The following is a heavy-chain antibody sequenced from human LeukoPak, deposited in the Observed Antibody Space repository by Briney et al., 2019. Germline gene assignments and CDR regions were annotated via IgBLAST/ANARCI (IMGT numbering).Heavy chain of an antibody. D-gene: IGHD2-2*01. J-gene: IGHJ4*02. Sequence: NPSETLSLTCTVSGGSISSGSYYWNWIRQPAGKGLEWIGRIYTSGSTNYSPSLKSRVTISVDTSKNQFSLKLSSVTAADTAVYYCARDQLLWAFDSWGQGTLVTVSS. CDR2: IYTSGST. V-gene: IGHV4-61*02. CDR1: GGSISSGSYY. CDR3: ARDQLLWAFDS.